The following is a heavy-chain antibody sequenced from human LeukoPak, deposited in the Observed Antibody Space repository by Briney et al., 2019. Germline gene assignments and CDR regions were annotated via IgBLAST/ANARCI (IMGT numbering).Heavy chain of an antibody. Sequence: GRSLRLSCAASGFTFSSYGMHWVRQAPGKGLEWVAVISYDGSNKYYADSVKGRFTISRDNSKNTLYLQMNSLRTEDTAVYYCNTGFQSGWYIYDGMDVWGQGTTVTVSS. CDR1: GFTFSSYG. CDR3: NTGFQSGWYIYDGMDV. V-gene: IGHV3-30*03. D-gene: IGHD6-19*01. CDR2: ISYDGSNK. J-gene: IGHJ6*02.